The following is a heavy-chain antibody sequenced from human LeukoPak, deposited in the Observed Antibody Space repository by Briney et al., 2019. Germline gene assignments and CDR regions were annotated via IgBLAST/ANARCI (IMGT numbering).Heavy chain of an antibody. Sequence: PSETLSPTCTVSGGSISSYYWSWIRQPPGKGLEWIGYIYYSGSTNYNPSLKSRVTISVDTSKNQFSLKLSSVTAADTAVYYCARDSIVGATRIFDYWGQGTLVTVSS. CDR1: GGSISSYY. D-gene: IGHD1-26*01. CDR2: IYYSGST. V-gene: IGHV4-59*01. CDR3: ARDSIVGATRIFDY. J-gene: IGHJ4*02.